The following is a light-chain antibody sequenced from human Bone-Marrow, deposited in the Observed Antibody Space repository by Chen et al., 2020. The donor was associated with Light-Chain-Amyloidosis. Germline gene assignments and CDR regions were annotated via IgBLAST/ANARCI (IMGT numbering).Light chain of an antibody. CDR2: EVS. Sequence: QSALTPPASVSGSPGPSITISCTATSRDICNYKYVSWYQQHPGKAPKLMIYEVSNRPSGVSNRFSGSKSGNTASLTISGLQAEDEADYYCSSYTTSSTWVFGGGTKLTVL. V-gene: IGLV2-14*01. CDR3: SSYTTSSTWV. CDR1: SRDICNYKY. J-gene: IGLJ3*02.